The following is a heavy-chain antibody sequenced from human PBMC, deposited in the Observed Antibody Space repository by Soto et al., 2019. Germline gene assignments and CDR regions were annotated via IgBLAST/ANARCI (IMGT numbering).Heavy chain of an antibody. CDR1: GFTFSSYS. CDR3: ARDGAIVVWSVWFDP. Sequence: EVQLVESGGGLVKPGGSLRLSCAASGFTFSSYSMNWVRQAPGKGLEWVSSISSSSSYIYYADSVKGRFTISRDNAKNSLYLQMNSLRAEDTAVYYCARDGAIVVWSVWFDPWGQGTLVTVSS. V-gene: IGHV3-21*01. D-gene: IGHD3-22*01. CDR2: ISSSSSYI. J-gene: IGHJ5*02.